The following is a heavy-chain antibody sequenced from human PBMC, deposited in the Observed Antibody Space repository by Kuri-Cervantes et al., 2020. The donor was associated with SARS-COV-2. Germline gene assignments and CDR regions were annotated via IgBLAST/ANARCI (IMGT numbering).Heavy chain of an antibody. CDR2: IRYDGSNK. CDR1: GFTFSSYG. Sequence: GESLKISCAASGFTFSSYGMHWVRQAPGKGLEWVAFIRYDGSNKYYADSVKGRSTISRDNSKNTLYLQMNSLRAEDTAVYYCARAPDDSSGVFDYWGQGTLVTVSS. J-gene: IGHJ4*02. CDR3: ARAPDDSSGVFDY. V-gene: IGHV3-30*02. D-gene: IGHD3-22*01.